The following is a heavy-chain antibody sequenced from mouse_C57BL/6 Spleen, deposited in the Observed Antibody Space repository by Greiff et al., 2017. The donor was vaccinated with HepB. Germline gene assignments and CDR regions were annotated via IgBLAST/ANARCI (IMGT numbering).Heavy chain of an antibody. CDR2: ISYDGSN. CDR1: GYSITSGYY. CDR3: AREGGLRPFAY. J-gene: IGHJ3*01. D-gene: IGHD2-4*01. V-gene: IGHV3-6*01. Sequence: EVQLVESGPGLVKPSQSLSLTCSVTGYSITSGYYWNWIRQFPGNKLEWMGYISYDGSNNYNPSLKNRISITRDTSKIQFFLKLNSVTTEDTATYYCAREGGLRPFAYWGQGTLVTDSA.